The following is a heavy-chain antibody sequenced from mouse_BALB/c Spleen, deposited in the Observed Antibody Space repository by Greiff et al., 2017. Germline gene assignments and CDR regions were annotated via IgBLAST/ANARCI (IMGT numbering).Heavy chain of an antibody. V-gene: IGHV1S137*01. J-gene: IGHJ3*01. Sequence: VQLQQSGAELVRPGVSVKISCKGSGYTFTDYAMHWVKQSHAKSLEWIGVISTYYGDASYNQKFKGKATMTVDKSSSTAYMELARLTSEDSAIYYCARSGTTATTWFAYWGQGTLVTVSA. CDR1: GYTFTDYA. CDR2: ISTYYGDA. D-gene: IGHD1-2*01. CDR3: ARSGTTATTWFAY.